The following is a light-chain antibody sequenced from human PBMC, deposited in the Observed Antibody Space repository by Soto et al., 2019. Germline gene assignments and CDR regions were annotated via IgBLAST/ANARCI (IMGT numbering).Light chain of an antibody. V-gene: IGLV2-14*01. CDR1: SSDVGGYNY. J-gene: IGLJ1*01. CDR2: EVS. Sequence: QSALTHPASVSGSPGQSITISCTGTSSDVGGYNYVSWYQQHPGKAPKLMIYEVSNRPSGVSNRFSGSKSGNTASLTISGLQAEDEADYYCSSYTSSSTLVFGTGTQLTVL. CDR3: SSYTSSSTLV.